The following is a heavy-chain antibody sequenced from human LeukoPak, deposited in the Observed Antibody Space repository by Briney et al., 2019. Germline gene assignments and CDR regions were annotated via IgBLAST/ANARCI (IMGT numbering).Heavy chain of an antibody. Sequence: GGSLRLSCAASGFTFSSYAMSWVRQAPGKGLEWVSAISDSGGSTYYADSVKGRFTISRDNTKNTLYLQMNSLRAEDTAVYYCAIDLLRGGATRIRNYYYYMDVWGKGTTVTVSS. J-gene: IGHJ6*03. CDR2: ISDSGGST. CDR1: GFTFSSYA. CDR3: AIDLLRGGATRIRNYYYYMDV. D-gene: IGHD1-26*01. V-gene: IGHV3-23*01.